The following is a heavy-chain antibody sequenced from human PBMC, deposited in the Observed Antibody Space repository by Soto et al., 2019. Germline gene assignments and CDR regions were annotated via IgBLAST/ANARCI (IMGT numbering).Heavy chain of an antibody. J-gene: IGHJ6*02. CDR3: VRASYSSGWLRGYYYYYGMAV. D-gene: IGHD6-19*01. CDR2: TYYRSKWYN. V-gene: IGHV6-1*01. Sequence: SQTLSLTCAISGDSVSSNSAAWNWIRQSPSRGLEWLGRTYYRSKWYNDYAVSVKSRITINPDTSKNQFSLQLNSVTPEDTAVYYCVRASYSSGWLRGYYYYYGMAVWGQGTTVTVSS. CDR1: GDSVSSNSAA.